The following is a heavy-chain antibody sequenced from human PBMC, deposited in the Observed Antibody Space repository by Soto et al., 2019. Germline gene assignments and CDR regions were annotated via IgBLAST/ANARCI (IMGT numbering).Heavy chain of an antibody. D-gene: IGHD2-2*01. CDR3: ARDLVNWVSTSCHEY. CDR1: GYSFTNYA. CDR2: ISGHNGNT. Sequence: VASVKVSWKASGYSFTNYAISWVRQAPGQRLEWMGRISGHNGNTNYAQKLQGRVTMTTDTSTSTAYMELRSLRSDDTAVYYSARDLVNWVSTSCHEYWGQGTLVTVSS. V-gene: IGHV1-18*04. J-gene: IGHJ4*02.